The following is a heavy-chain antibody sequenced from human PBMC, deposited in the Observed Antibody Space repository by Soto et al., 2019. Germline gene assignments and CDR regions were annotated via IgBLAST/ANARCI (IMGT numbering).Heavy chain of an antibody. CDR1: GYTFTSYD. V-gene: IGHV1-8*01. J-gene: IGHJ5*02. D-gene: IGHD6-13*01. Sequence: QVQLVQSGAEVKKPGASVKVSFKASGYTFTSYDVNWVRQATGQRLEWMGWMNSNSGNTGYAQKFQGRVTMTRDTSISTAYMELSRLTSEDTAVYYCARGTMGWQQTNWFDPWGQGTLVTVSS. CDR3: ARGTMGWQQTNWFDP. CDR2: MNSNSGNT.